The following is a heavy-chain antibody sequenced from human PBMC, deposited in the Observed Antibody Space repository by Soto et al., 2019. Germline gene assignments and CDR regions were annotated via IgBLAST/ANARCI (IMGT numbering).Heavy chain of an antibody. CDR3: ARENYDYVWGSYRQPFFDY. V-gene: IGHV1-69*13. Sequence: SVKVSCKASGGTFSSYAISWVRQAPGQGLEWMGGIIPIFVTANYAQKFQGRVTITADESTSTAYMELSSLSFEDTAVFYCARENYDYVWGSYRQPFFDYWGQGTLVTVSS. J-gene: IGHJ4*02. D-gene: IGHD3-16*02. CDR2: IIPIFVTA. CDR1: GGTFSSYA.